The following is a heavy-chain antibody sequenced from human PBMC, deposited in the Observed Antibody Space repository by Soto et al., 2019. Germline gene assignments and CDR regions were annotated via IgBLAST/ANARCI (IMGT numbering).Heavy chain of an antibody. CDR3: ARDRSGYYWFDA. CDR1: GDSFSSGYF. D-gene: IGHD3-3*01. Sequence: PSETLALTCAVSGDSFSSGYFWGWLRHPPGKGLEWIGRIYHSGTPYYTRPPKSRYTISLHTSKNQISPKVTSVTAADTAVYYCARDRSGYYWFDAWGQGTLVTVSS. J-gene: IGHJ5*02. V-gene: IGHV4-38-2*02. CDR2: IYHSGTP.